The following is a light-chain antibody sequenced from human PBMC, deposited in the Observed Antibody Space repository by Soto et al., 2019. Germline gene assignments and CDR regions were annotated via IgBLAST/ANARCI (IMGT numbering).Light chain of an antibody. CDR2: EDN. V-gene: IGLV6-57*04. J-gene: IGLJ3*02. Sequence: NFMLTQPHFVSESPGKTVTISCTRSSGSIASNYVQWYQQRPGSAPTTVIHEDNQRPSGVPDRFSGSIDSSSNSASLTISGLKSEDEADYYCQSYVSSNRVFGGGTKLTVL. CDR1: SGSIASNY. CDR3: QSYVSSNRV.